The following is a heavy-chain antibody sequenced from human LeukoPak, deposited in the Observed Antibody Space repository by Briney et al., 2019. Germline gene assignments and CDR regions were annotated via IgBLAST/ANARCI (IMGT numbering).Heavy chain of an antibody. CDR2: ISYDGSNK. D-gene: IGHD3-16*01. V-gene: IGHV3-30*18. CDR1: GFTFSSYG. Sequence: GGSLRLSCAASGFTFSSYGMHWVRQAPGKGPEWVAVISYDGSNKYYADSVKGRFTISRDNSKNTLYLQMNSLRAEDTAVYYCAKAIMGYMDVWGRGTTVTVSS. J-gene: IGHJ6*03. CDR3: AKAIMGYMDV.